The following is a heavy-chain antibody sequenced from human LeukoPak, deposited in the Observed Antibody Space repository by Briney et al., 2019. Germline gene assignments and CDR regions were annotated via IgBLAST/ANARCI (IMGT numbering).Heavy chain of an antibody. CDR3: ARCCIEVAGTIDY. V-gene: IGHV3-23*01. CDR2: ISGSGGST. D-gene: IGHD6-19*01. Sequence: PGGSLRLSCAASGFTFSSYAMSWVRQAPGKGLEWVSGISGSGGSTYYAASVKGRFTISRDNSKKTPFLQMNSPGAEEPAVYCCARCCIEVAGTIDYWGQGTLVTVST. J-gene: IGHJ4*02. CDR1: GFTFSSYA.